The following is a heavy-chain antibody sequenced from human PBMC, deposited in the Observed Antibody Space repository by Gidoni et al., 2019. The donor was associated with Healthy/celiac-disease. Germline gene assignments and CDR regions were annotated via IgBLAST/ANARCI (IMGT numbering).Heavy chain of an antibody. Sequence: QVQLVQSGAEVKKPGSSVKVSCKASGGTFSSYAISWVRQAPGQGLEWMGRIIPILGIANYAQKFQGRVTITADKSTSTAYMELSSLRSEDTAVYYCAREVFSVISDAFDIWGQGTMVTVSS. D-gene: IGHD3-3*02. CDR3: AREVFSVISDAFDI. J-gene: IGHJ3*02. CDR2: IIPILGIA. CDR1: GGTFSSYA. V-gene: IGHV1-69*04.